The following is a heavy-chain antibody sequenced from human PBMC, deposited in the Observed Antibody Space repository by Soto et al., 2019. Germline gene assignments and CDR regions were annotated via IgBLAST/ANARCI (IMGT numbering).Heavy chain of an antibody. CDR3: ARAKLTREGNYYHYYYALDV. Sequence: QVQLQESGPGLVKPPETLSLTCTVSGDSMSTYYWSWIRQPPGKGLEWIGHIYSSGSTNYNPSLKSRVTISVDTAKNQFSLELSSVTAADTAVYYCARAKLTREGNYYHYYYALDVWGQGTTVTVSS. CDR2: IYSSGST. CDR1: GDSMSTYY. D-gene: IGHD3-10*01. V-gene: IGHV4-59*01. J-gene: IGHJ6*02.